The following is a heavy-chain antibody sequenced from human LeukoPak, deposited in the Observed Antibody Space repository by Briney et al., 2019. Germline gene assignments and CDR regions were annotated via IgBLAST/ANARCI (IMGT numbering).Heavy chain of an antibody. CDR1: GYTFTSYD. J-gene: IGHJ4*02. Sequence: ASVKVSCKASGYTFTSYDINWVRQATGQGLEWMGWMNPNSGNTGYAQKFQGRVTITRNTSISTAYMELSSLRSEDTAVYCCVVPYYDSSGYYYFDYWGQGTLVTVSS. D-gene: IGHD3-22*01. CDR3: VVPYYDSSGYYYFDY. V-gene: IGHV1-8*03. CDR2: MNPNSGNT.